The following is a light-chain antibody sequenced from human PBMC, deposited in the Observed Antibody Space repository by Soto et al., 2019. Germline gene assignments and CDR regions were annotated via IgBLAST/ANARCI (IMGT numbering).Light chain of an antibody. CDR1: QSIGNY. V-gene: IGKV3-11*01. CDR2: ATS. J-gene: IGKJ3*01. CDR3: PQRSSWPFT. Sequence: VLTTAPAALSLSHGEGANLSCRASQSIGNYLACYQQKPCRAPRLLIYATSKQATGIPARFSDSGSGTDFTLTISSLEPEDFAVYYGPQRSSWPFTFGRATKVDIK.